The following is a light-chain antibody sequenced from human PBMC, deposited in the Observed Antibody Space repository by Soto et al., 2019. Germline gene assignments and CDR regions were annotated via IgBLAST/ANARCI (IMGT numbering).Light chain of an antibody. CDR1: QSITRW. CDR3: QQYNSYPIT. J-gene: IGKJ5*01. V-gene: IGKV1-5*01. CDR2: DAS. Sequence: QYPSPLSASVGDRATPTCRASQSITRWLAWYLQKPGNAPKLLIYDASNLESGVPSRFSGSGSGTEFTLTISSLQPDDFATYYCQQYNSYPITFGRGTRLEI.